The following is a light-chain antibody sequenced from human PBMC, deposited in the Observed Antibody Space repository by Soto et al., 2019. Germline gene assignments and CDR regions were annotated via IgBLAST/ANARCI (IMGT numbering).Light chain of an antibody. CDR3: QQANSFPHT. Sequence: DIQMTQSPSSVPASVGDRVTITCRASQGVSSWVAWYQQKPGKAPQLLMYAASTLQAGVPSRFSGSGSGTDFTLTISSLQPEDFATYYCQQANSFPHTFGGGTKVEIK. CDR1: QGVSSW. J-gene: IGKJ4*01. CDR2: AAS. V-gene: IGKV1-12*01.